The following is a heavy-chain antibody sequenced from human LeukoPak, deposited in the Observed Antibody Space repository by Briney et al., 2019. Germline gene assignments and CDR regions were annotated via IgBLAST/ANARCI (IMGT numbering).Heavy chain of an antibody. D-gene: IGHD6-6*01. CDR2: IYSGGST. Sequence: GGSLRLSCAASGFTVSSNYMSLVRQAPGKGLEWVSVIYSGGSTYYADSVQGRFTIARDNSKNTLHLQMNSLRAEDTAVYYCARDRLYSSSSEDYWGQGILVTVAS. V-gene: IGHV3-53*01. CDR3: ARDRLYSSSSEDY. CDR1: GFTVSSNY. J-gene: IGHJ4*02.